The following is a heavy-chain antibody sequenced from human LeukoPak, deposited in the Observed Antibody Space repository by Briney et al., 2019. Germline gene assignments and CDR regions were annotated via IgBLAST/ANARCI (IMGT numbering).Heavy chain of an antibody. CDR1: GYTFTGYY. CDR3: ARDRFKFGFDY. CDR2: INPNSGGT. Sequence: ALVKVSCKASGYTFTGYYMHWVRQAPGRGLEWMGRINPNSGGTNYAQKFQGRVTMTRDTSISTAYMELSRLRSDDTAVYYCARDRFKFGFDYWGQGTLVTVSS. V-gene: IGHV1-2*06. D-gene: IGHD3-16*01. J-gene: IGHJ4*02.